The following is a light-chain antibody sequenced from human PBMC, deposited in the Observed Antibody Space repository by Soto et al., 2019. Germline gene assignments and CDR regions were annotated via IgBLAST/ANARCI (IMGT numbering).Light chain of an antibody. V-gene: IGKV3-15*01. Sequence: EIVLTLSPAALSLSTGERATLSCRASQSVSSDLAWYHQKPGQPPRLLIYGASTRATGIPARFSGSGSGTEFTLTINSLQSEDFAVYYCQQYNNWPRTSGQGGKADIK. CDR2: GAS. CDR3: QQYNNWPRT. CDR1: QSVSSD. J-gene: IGKJ1*01.